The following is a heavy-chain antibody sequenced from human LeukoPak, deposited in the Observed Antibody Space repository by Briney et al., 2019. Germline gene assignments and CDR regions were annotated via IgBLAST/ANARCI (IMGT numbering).Heavy chain of an antibody. CDR1: GGSFSGYY. D-gene: IGHD6-19*01. V-gene: IGHV4-59*01. CDR2: IYYSGST. CDR3: ARADSYSSGWYGY. J-gene: IGHJ4*02. Sequence: SETLSLTCAVYGGSFSGYYWSWIRQPPGKGLEWIGYIYYSGSTNYNPSLKSRVTISVDTSKNQFSLKLSSVTAADTAVYYCARADSYSSGWYGYWGQGTLVTVSS.